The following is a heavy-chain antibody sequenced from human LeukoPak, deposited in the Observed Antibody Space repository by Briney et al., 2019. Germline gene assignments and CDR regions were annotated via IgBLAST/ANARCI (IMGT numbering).Heavy chain of an antibody. CDR3: ARWPDCSSTSCYAPPEIYGMDV. D-gene: IGHD2-2*01. J-gene: IGHJ6*02. CDR1: GGSFSGYY. Sequence: SETLSLTCAVYGGSFSGYYWSWIRQPPGKGLEWIGEISHSGSTNYNPSLKSRVTISVDTSKNQFSLKLSSVTAADTAVYYCARWPDCSSTSCYAPPEIYGMDVWGQGTTVTVSS. V-gene: IGHV4-34*01. CDR2: ISHSGST.